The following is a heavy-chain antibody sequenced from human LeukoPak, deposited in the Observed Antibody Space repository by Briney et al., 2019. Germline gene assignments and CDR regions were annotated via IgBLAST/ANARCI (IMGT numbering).Heavy chain of an antibody. CDR1: GFGFSSYA. CDR2: IHSDGSRT. D-gene: IGHD4-17*01. J-gene: IGHJ4*02. V-gene: IGHV3-74*01. CDR3: AKAPRSTTVTPDY. Sequence: PGGSLRLSCAASGFGFSSYAMHWVRQGPGKGLVWVSRIHSDGSRTNYADSVKGRFTISRDNAKNMLYLQMNSLRAEDTAVYYCAKAPRSTTVTPDYWGQGTLVTVSS.